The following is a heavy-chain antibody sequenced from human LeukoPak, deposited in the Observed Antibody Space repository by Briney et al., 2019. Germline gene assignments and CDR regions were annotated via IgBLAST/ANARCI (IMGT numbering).Heavy chain of an antibody. CDR3: ARVISALYYYYYMDV. D-gene: IGHD2/OR15-2a*01. Sequence: SETLSLTCTVSGGSISSSSYYWGWIRQPAGKGLEWIGRIYTSGSTYYNPSLKSRVTISVDTSKNQFSLKLSSVTAADTAVYYCARVISALYYYYYMDVWGKGTTVTVSS. V-gene: IGHV4-61*02. CDR2: IYTSGST. CDR1: GGSISSSSYY. J-gene: IGHJ6*03.